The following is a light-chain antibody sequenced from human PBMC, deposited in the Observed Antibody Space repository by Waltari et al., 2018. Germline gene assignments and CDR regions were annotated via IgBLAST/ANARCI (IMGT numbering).Light chain of an antibody. Sequence: QSVLTQPPSASGTPGQRVTISCSGSRSNIGNNYVYWYKQLPGTAPKLLIDRNNQRPAGVPDRFSGSKSGTSASLASSGLRSEDEADYYCAVWDDSLSGRVFGGGTKVTVL. J-gene: IGLJ3*02. V-gene: IGLV1-47*01. CDR3: AVWDDSLSGRV. CDR2: RNN. CDR1: RSNIGNNY.